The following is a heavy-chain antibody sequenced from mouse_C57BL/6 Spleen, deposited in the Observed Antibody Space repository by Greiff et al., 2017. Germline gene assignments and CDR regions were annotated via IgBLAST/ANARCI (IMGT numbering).Heavy chain of an antibody. CDR3: TSMTTVVATRGYFDV. CDR2: IDPENGDT. D-gene: IGHD1-1*01. V-gene: IGHV14-4*01. J-gene: IGHJ1*03. Sequence: VQLQQSGAELVRPGASVKLSCTASGFNIKDDYMHWVKQRPEQGLEWIGWIDPENGDTEYASKFQGKATITADPSSNTAYLQLSSLTSEDTAVYYCTSMTTVVATRGYFDVWGTGTTVTVSS. CDR1: GFNIKDDY.